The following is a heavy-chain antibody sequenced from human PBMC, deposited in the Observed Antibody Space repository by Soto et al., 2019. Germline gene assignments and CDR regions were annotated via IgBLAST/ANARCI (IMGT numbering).Heavy chain of an antibody. CDR1: GGSISSSSYY. D-gene: IGHD2-2*01. CDR3: ARSSTSCYDAFDI. CDR2: IYYSGST. J-gene: IGHJ3*02. Sequence: QLQLQESGPGLVKPSETLSLTCTVSGGSISSSSYYWGWIRQPPGKGLEWIGIIYYSGSTYYNPSLKSRVTISVDTSKNQFSLKLSSVTAADTAVYYCARSSTSCYDAFDIWGQGTMVTVSS. V-gene: IGHV4-39*01.